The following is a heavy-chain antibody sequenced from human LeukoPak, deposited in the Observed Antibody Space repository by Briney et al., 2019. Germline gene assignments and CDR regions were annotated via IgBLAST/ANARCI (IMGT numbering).Heavy chain of an antibody. CDR2: IIPIFGTA. J-gene: IGHJ4*02. Sequence: ASVKVSCKASGYTFTSYGISWVRQAPGQGLEWMGGIIPIFGTANYAQKFQGRVTITADESTSTAYMELSSLRSEDTAVYYCAREAPDSSGYYYFDYWGQGTLVTVSS. CDR1: GYTFTSYG. CDR3: AREAPDSSGYYYFDY. V-gene: IGHV1-69*13. D-gene: IGHD3-22*01.